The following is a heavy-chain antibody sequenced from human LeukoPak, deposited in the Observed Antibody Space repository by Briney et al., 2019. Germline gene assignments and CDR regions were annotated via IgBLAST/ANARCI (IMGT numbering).Heavy chain of an antibody. CDR1: GFTVSSNY. CDR2: IYSGDNT. Sequence: GGSLRLSCAASGFTVSSNYMSWVHQAPGKGLEWVSVIYSGDNTYYADSVKGRFTISRDNSKNTLYLQMNSLRAEDTAVYYCARDAVVQIVTSFDYWGQGTLVTVSS. CDR3: ARDAVVQIVTSFDY. D-gene: IGHD2/OR15-2a*01. V-gene: IGHV3-66*01. J-gene: IGHJ4*02.